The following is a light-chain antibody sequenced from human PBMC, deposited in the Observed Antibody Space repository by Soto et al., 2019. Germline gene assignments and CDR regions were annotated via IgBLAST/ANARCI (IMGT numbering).Light chain of an antibody. CDR1: QNVLSN. CDR3: KQYNNWPIT. J-gene: IGKJ5*01. V-gene: IGKV3-15*01. CDR2: GAS. Sequence: EIVMTQSPVTLSVSPGERATLSCRASQNVLSNLAWYQQKPGQSPRLLIYGASARATGIPARFSGSGSGTEFTLTISSLQSEDFALYYCKQYNNWPITFGQGTRLEIK.